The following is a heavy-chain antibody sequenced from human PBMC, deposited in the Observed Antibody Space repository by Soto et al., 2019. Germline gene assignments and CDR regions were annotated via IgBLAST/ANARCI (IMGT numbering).Heavy chain of an antibody. CDR3: AREKSMITFGGVIPNPRASDI. CDR2: IYYSGST. Sequence: SETLSLTCTVSGGSISSGGYYWSWIRQHPGKGLEWIGYIYYSGSTYYNPSLKSRVTISVDTSKNQFSLKLSSVTAADTAVYYCAREKSMITFGGVIPNPRASDIWGQGTMVTGSS. D-gene: IGHD3-16*02. J-gene: IGHJ3*02. V-gene: IGHV4-31*03. CDR1: GGSISSGGYY.